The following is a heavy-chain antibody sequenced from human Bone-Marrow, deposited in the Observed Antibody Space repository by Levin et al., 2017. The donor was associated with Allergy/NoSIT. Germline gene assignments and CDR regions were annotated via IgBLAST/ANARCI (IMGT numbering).Heavy chain of an antibody. D-gene: IGHD6-25*01. CDR2: MYYNGKT. Sequence: SETLSLTCTVSGGSISNYYWSWIRQSPGKGLEWIGYMYYNGKTNYNPFLESRATISVDTSKNQFSLNLSSVNAADTAVYYCGGIAEANTGWYFDLWGRGTLVTVSS. V-gene: IGHV4-59*01. CDR3: GGIAEANTGWYFDL. CDR1: GGSISNYY. J-gene: IGHJ2*01.